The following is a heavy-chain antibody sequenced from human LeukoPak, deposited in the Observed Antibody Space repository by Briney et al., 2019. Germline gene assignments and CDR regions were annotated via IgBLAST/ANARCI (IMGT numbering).Heavy chain of an antibody. D-gene: IGHD3-16*01. J-gene: IGHJ4*02. CDR3: MSYAGRSDDY. V-gene: IGHV3-21*01. CDR1: GFTFSRYS. Sequence: GGSLRLSCAASGFTFSRYSMNWVRQAPGKGLEWVSSISSSSSYRYYAVSVKGRFTISRDNAKNSLHLQTNSLRAEDTAVYYCMSYAGRSDDYWGQGTLVTVSS. CDR2: ISSSSSYR.